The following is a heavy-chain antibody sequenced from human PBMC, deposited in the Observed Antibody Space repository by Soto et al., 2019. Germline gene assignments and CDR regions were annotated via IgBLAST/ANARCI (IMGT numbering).Heavy chain of an antibody. V-gene: IGHV3-30*18. CDR2: ISYDGSNK. J-gene: IGHJ6*02. D-gene: IGHD3-3*01. CDR3: AKIRHTTYYDFWSGYYPYYYYGMDV. Sequence: QVQLVESGGGVVQPGRSLRLSCAASGFTFSSYGMHWVRQAPGKGLEWVAVISYDGSNKYYADSVKGRFAISRDNSKNTLYLQMNSLRAEDTAVYYCAKIRHTTYYDFWSGYYPYYYYGMDVWGQGTTVTVSS. CDR1: GFTFSSYG.